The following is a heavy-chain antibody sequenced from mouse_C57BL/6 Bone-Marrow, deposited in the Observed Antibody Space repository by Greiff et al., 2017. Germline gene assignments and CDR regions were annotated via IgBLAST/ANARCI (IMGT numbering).Heavy chain of an antibody. CDR1: GYTFTSYW. CDR2: IHPNSGST. J-gene: IGHJ1*03. CDR3: ARGGSSFWYFDV. V-gene: IGHV1-64*01. D-gene: IGHD1-1*01. Sequence: QVQLQQPGAELVKPGASVKLSCKASGYTFTSYWMHWVKQRPGQGLEWIGMIHPNSGSTHYNEKFKSKATLTVDKSSSTAYMQLSSLTSEDSAVYYCARGGSSFWYFDVGGTGTTVTVSA.